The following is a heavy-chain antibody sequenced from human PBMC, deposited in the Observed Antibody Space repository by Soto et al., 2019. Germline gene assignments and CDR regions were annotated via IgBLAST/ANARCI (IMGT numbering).Heavy chain of an antibody. J-gene: IGHJ4*02. V-gene: IGHV4-59*12. CDR2: MYYSGST. Sequence: SETLSLTCTVAGGSISSYYWSWIRQPPGKGLEWIGYMYYSGSTNYNPSLKSRVTISVDTSKNQFSLKANSVTAADTAVYYCARGRLVPAVNFDYWGLGTLVTVSS. D-gene: IGHD2-2*01. CDR3: ARGRLVPAVNFDY. CDR1: GGSISSYY.